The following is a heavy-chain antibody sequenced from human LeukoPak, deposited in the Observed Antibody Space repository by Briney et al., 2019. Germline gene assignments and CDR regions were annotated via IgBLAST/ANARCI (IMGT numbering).Heavy chain of an antibody. CDR2: IKQDGSEK. CDR1: EFTFSSYW. D-gene: IGHD2-2*01. Sequence: GGSLRLSCAASEFTFSSYWMSWVRQAPGKGLEWVANIKQDGSEKYYVDSVKGRFTISRDNAKNSLYLQMNSLRAEDTAVYYCARTRNIVVVPAALYYFDYWGQGTLVTVSS. J-gene: IGHJ4*02. V-gene: IGHV3-7*01. CDR3: ARTRNIVVVPAALYYFDY.